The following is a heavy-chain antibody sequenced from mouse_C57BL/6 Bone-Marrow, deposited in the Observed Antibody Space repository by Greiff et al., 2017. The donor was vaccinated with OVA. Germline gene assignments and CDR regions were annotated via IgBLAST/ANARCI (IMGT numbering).Heavy chain of an antibody. Sequence: QLPPSGSSLAPPVASLQLSCKASCFPFPRSLLPFVLPRPFPFLSLIGYINPSSGYTKFNQKFKDKATLTADKSSSTAYMQRSSLTYEDSAVYYCARNRYDYDRGGWYFDVWGTGTTVTVSS. CDR2: INPSSGYT. J-gene: IGHJ1*03. D-gene: IGHD2-4*01. CDR1: CFPFPRSL. V-gene: IGHV1-7*01. CDR3: ARNRYDYDRGGWYFDV.